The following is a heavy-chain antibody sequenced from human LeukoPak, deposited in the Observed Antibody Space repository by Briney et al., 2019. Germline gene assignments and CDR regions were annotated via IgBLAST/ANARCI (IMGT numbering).Heavy chain of an antibody. CDR1: GFTFGNTW. Sequence: LSGGSLRLSCAASGFTFGNTWMGWVRQAPGKGLEWVANIGPDGSDKYYVDSVRGRFTISRDNAQNSVNLQMNSPRAEDSAVYYCGRWGVNAGLDRWGQGTLVSVAS. J-gene: IGHJ5*02. CDR3: GRWGVNAGLDR. CDR2: IGPDGSDK. V-gene: IGHV3-7*01. D-gene: IGHD3-10*01.